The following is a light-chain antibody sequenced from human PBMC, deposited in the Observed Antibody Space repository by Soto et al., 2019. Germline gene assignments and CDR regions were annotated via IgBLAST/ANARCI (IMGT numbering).Light chain of an antibody. CDR2: SAS. V-gene: IGKV3-20*01. Sequence: EIVLTQSPGTLSLSPGERATLSCRASQSVSSSYLAWYQQKPGQAPRLLIYSASSRATGIPDRFSGSGSGTDFTLTISRLEPEDFAVYYCLQYGTSPYTFGQGTKLHIK. CDR1: QSVSSSY. J-gene: IGKJ2*01. CDR3: LQYGTSPYT.